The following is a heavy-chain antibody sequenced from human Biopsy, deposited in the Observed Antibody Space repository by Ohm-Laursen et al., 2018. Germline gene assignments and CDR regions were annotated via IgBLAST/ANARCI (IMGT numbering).Heavy chain of an antibody. V-gene: IGHV1-2*02. CDR2: INAKTGDT. J-gene: IGHJ5*02. CDR3: TRGGYYYDSLAYYYWFDH. CDR1: GYTFTGYH. Sequence: ASVKASCKASGYTFTGYHVHWVRQAPGQGLGWMGWINAKTGDTNYAQKFQGRVTMTRDTSISTAYVDMSSLRSDDTAVYYCTRGGYYYDSLAYYYWFDHWGQGTLVIVSS. D-gene: IGHD3-22*01.